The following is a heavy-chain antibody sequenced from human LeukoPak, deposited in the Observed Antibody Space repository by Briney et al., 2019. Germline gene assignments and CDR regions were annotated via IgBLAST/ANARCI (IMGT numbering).Heavy chain of an antibody. Sequence: GGSLRLSCAASGFTFSSYAMSWVRQAPGKGLEWVSAISGSGGSTYYADSVKGRFTISRDNSKNTLYLQMNSLRAEDTAVYYCARERGTYCGGDCFLNAFNIWGQGTMVTVSS. CDR2: ISGSGGST. CDR3: ARERGTYCGGDCFLNAFNI. J-gene: IGHJ3*02. CDR1: GFTFSSYA. V-gene: IGHV3-23*01. D-gene: IGHD2-21*01.